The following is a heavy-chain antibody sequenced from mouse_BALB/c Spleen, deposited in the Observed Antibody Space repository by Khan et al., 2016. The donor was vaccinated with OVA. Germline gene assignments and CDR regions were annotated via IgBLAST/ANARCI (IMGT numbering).Heavy chain of an antibody. D-gene: IGHD1-1*01. V-gene: IGHV1S136*01. CDR3: VRDYGSSFWFAY. Sequence: VRLQQSGPELVKPGASVKMSCKASGYTFTKYIIHWVKQKPGQGLEWIGYINPYNDGAKYNEKFKGKATLTSDKSSSTAYMELSGLTSEDSAVYYCVRDYGSSFWFAYWGQGTLVTVSA. J-gene: IGHJ3*01. CDR1: GYTFTKYI. CDR2: INPYNDGA.